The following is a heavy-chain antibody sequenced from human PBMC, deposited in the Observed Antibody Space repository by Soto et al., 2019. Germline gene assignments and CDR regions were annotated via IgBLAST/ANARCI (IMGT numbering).Heavy chain of an antibody. Sequence: GGSLRLSCAASGFTFSSYAMSWVRQAPGKGLEWVSAISGSGGSTYYADSVKGRFTISRDNSKNTLYLQMNSLRAEDTAVYYCAKEIAMAGDEIYNAFDIWGQGTMVTVSS. CDR1: GFTFSSYA. CDR3: AKEIAMAGDEIYNAFDI. CDR2: ISGSGGST. D-gene: IGHD6-19*01. V-gene: IGHV3-23*01. J-gene: IGHJ3*02.